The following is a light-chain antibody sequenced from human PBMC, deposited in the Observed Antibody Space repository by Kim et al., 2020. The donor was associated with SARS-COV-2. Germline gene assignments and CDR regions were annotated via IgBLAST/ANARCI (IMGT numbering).Light chain of an antibody. J-gene: IGKJ2*01. CDR2: GAS. CDR3: QQYGNWPPYT. V-gene: IGKV3D-15*01. CDR1: QSIGSN. Sequence: VSPGERATLYCRASQSIGSNLAWYQQISGQAPRLLIYGASIRAAGIPVRFSGSGSGTEFTLTISGLQSEDFAVYYCQQYGNWPPYTFGQGTKLEI.